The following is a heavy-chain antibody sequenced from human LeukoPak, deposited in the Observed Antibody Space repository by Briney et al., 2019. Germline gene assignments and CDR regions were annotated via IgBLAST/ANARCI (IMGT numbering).Heavy chain of an antibody. CDR1: GGSFSGYY. D-gene: IGHD3-10*01. Sequence: PSETLSLTCAVYGGSFSGYYWSWIRQPPGKGLEWIGEINHSGSTNYNPSLKSRVTISVDTSKNQFSLKLSSVTAADTAVYYCARVRGDYYGSGIGNWFDPWGQGTLVTVSS. CDR3: ARVRGDYYGSGIGNWFDP. J-gene: IGHJ5*02. V-gene: IGHV4-34*01. CDR2: INHSGST.